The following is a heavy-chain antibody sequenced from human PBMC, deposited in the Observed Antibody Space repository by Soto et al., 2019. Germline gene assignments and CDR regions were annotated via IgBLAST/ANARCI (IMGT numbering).Heavy chain of an antibody. CDR2: IYYSGRT. Sequence: QLQLQESGPGLVKPSETLSLTCTVSGGSISSSSYYWGWIRQPPGKGLEWIGSIYYSGRTYYNPSLKSRVTISVDTSKNQFSLKLSSVTAADTAVYYCARHDRVVPTDYWGQGTLVTVSS. J-gene: IGHJ4*02. V-gene: IGHV4-39*01. CDR1: GGSISSSSYY. D-gene: IGHD2-15*01. CDR3: ARHDRVVPTDY.